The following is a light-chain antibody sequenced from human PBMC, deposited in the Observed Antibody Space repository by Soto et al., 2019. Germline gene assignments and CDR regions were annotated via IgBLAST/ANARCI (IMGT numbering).Light chain of an antibody. J-gene: IGLJ1*01. Sequence: SVVTPPPPGSGAPGQRGIISCTGGSSNIGADYEVHWYQQLPGTAPKLLIYGNTNRPSGVPDRFSGSKSGSSASLAITGLQAEDEAEYYCQSYDNTLKGCVFGTGTKVTVL. CDR2: GNT. CDR3: QSYDNTLKGCV. CDR1: SSNIGADYE. V-gene: IGLV1-40*01.